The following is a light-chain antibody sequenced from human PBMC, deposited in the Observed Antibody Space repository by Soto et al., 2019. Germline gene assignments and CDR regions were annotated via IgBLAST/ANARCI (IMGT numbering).Light chain of an antibody. CDR2: GAA. CDR3: QQYGSAPTT. V-gene: IGKV3-20*01. Sequence: EIVLTQSPGTLSLSPGERATLSCRASQSVRYSYLAWYQQKTGQAPRLVIYGAAIRATGIPDRISGRGSETDFTLTISRLEPEDFAVYYCQQYGSAPTTFGGGTKVDI. CDR1: QSVRYSY. J-gene: IGKJ4*01.